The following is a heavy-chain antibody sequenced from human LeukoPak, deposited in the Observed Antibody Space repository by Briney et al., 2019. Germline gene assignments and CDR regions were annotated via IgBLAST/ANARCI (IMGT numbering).Heavy chain of an antibody. D-gene: IGHD3-10*01. CDR1: GGSISSSSYY. V-gene: IGHV4-39*07. CDR2: IYYSGST. J-gene: IGHJ5*02. Sequence: SETLSLTCTVSGGSISSSSYYWGWIRQPPGKGLEWIGSIYYSGSTYYNPSLKSRVTISVDTSKNQFSLRLSSVTAADTAVYYCARGVPVLLWFGELLSNWFDPWGQGTLVTVSS. CDR3: ARGVPVLLWFGELLSNWFDP.